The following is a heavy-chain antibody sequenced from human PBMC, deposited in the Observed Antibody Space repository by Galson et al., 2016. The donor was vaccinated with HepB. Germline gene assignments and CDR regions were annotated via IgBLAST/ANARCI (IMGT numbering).Heavy chain of an antibody. V-gene: IGHV2-5*02. CDR3: VHRRSDWSFDL. CDR2: IYGDDDK. Sequence: PALVKPTQTLTLTCTFSGFSLSFTGVGVGWIRQPPGKALEWLALIYGDDDKRYRPSLKSRLTITKDTSENQVALTMTNMDPVDTATYYCVHRRSDWSFDLWGQGALVTVSS. CDR1: GFSLSFTGVG. J-gene: IGHJ4*02. D-gene: IGHD6-19*01.